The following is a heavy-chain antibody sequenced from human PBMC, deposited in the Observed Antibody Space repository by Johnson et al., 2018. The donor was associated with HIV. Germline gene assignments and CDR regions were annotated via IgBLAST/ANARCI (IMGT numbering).Heavy chain of an antibody. V-gene: IGHV3-74*02. J-gene: IGHJ3*02. Sequence: VQLVESGGGLIQPGGSLRLSCVGSGFTFSTNWMHWVRQAPGKGMVWVSRINSDGSSTSYADSVKGRFTISRDNSKNTLYLQMNSLRAEDTAVYYCASQVAPAFDIWGQGTMVTVAS. CDR3: ASQVAPAFDI. CDR2: INSDGSST. D-gene: IGHD5-12*01. CDR1: GFTFSTNW.